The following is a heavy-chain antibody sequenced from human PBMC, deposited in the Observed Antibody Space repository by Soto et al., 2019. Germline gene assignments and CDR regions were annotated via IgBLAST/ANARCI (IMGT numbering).Heavy chain of an antibody. CDR1: GFTFSSYA. J-gene: IGHJ4*02. D-gene: IGHD6-19*01. V-gene: IGHV3-23*01. Sequence: EVQLLESGGGLVQPGGSLRLSCAASGFTFSSYAMSWVRQAPGKGLEWVSAIVGSGAGTFYAASVQGRFTVSRDRSKNTVHLQMNSLRAEDTASYYCVREGAGTGRGYFDSWGQGTLVTVSS. CDR2: IVGSGAGT. CDR3: VREGAGTGRGYFDS.